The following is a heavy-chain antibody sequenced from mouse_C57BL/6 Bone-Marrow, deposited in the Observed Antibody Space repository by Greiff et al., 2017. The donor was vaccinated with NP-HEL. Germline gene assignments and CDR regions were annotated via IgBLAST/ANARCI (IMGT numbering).Heavy chain of an antibody. CDR3: TTDYYINPYYFDY. J-gene: IGHJ2*01. CDR1: GFNIKDDY. Sequence: VQLQQSGAELVRPGASVKLSCTASGFNIKDDYMHWVKQRPEQGLEWIGWIDPENGDTEYASKFQGKATITADTSSNTAYLQLSRLTSEDTAVYSCTTDYYINPYYFDYWGQGTTLTVSS. D-gene: IGHD2-5*01. CDR2: IDPENGDT. V-gene: IGHV14-4*01.